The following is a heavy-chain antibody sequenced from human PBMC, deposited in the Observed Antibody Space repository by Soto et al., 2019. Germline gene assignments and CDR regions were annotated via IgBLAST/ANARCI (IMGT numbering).Heavy chain of an antibody. Sequence: PGGSLRLSCAASGFTFSSYGMHWVRQAPGKGLEWVAVISYDGSNKYYADSVKGRFTISRDNSKNTLYLQMNSLRAEDTAVYYCAKAGSSPRYGMDVWGQGXTVTVYS. CDR3: AKAGSSPRYGMDV. J-gene: IGHJ6*02. V-gene: IGHV3-30*18. D-gene: IGHD6-13*01. CDR1: GFTFSSYG. CDR2: ISYDGSNK.